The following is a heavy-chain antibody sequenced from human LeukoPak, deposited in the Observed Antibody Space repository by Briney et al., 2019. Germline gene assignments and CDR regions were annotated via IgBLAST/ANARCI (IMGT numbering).Heavy chain of an antibody. V-gene: IGHV3-23*01. J-gene: IGHJ4*02. D-gene: IGHD3-22*01. CDR2: ISGSGGST. Sequence: GGSLRLSCGASGFIFSDYYMSWVRQAPGKGLEWVSAISGSGGSTYYADSVKGRFTISRDNSKNTLYLQMNSLRAEDTAVYYCAKLLYYYDSSQPYWGQGTLVTVSS. CDR3: AKLLYYYDSSQPY. CDR1: GFIFSDYY.